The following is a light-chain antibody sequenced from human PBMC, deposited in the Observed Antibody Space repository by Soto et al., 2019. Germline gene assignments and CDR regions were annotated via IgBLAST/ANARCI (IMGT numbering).Light chain of an antibody. Sequence: DIQMTQSPSSLSASVGDRVTITCRASQSISNYLNWYQQKPGKAPKLLIYAASSLQSGVPSRFSGSGYGTDFTLTISSLQPEDFATYFCQQSDSSPLTFGGGTKVEIK. V-gene: IGKV1-39*01. CDR2: AAS. CDR3: QQSDSSPLT. J-gene: IGKJ4*01. CDR1: QSISNY.